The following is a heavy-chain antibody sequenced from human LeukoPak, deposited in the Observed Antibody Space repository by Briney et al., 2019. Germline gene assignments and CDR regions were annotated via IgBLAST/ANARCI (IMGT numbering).Heavy chain of an antibody. V-gene: IGHV3-23*01. CDR2: ITGPPSKT. CDR3: ARDVQSRVSGVAFDI. D-gene: IGHD3-16*01. CDR1: GFTFNSYD. J-gene: IGHJ3*02. Sequence: TGGSLRLSCAASGFTFNSYDMTWVRQAPGKGLEWVSTITGPPSKTLYADSVNGRFTISRDASKNTLLLQMNSLRAEDTALYYCARDVQSRVSGVAFDIWGRGTMVTVSS.